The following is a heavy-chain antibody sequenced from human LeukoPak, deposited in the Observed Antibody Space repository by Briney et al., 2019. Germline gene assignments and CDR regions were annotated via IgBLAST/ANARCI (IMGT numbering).Heavy chain of an antibody. V-gene: IGHV1-2*02. CDR2: INPNSGGT. J-gene: IGHJ3*02. CDR1: GFTFSSYV. D-gene: IGHD4-17*01. CDR3: ARGIHDYDDAFDI. Sequence: GGSLRLSCEASGFTFSSYVMHWVRQAPGQGLEWMGWINPNSGGTNYAQKFQGRVTMTRDTSISTAYMELSRLRSDDTAVYYCARGIHDYDDAFDIWGQGTMVTVSS.